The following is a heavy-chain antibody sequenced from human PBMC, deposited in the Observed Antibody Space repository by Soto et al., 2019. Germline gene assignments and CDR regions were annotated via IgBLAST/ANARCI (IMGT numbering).Heavy chain of an antibody. V-gene: IGHV3-11*01. CDR3: ARYVPRYCISTSCYVGYYFDY. Sequence: QVQLVESGGGLVKPGGSLRLSCAASGFTFSDYYMSWIRQAPGKGLEWVSYISSSGSTIYYADSVKGRFTISRDNAKNSLYLQMNSLRAEDTAVYYCARYVPRYCISTSCYVGYYFDYWGQGTLVTVSS. J-gene: IGHJ4*02. D-gene: IGHD2-2*01. CDR2: ISSSGSTI. CDR1: GFTFSDYY.